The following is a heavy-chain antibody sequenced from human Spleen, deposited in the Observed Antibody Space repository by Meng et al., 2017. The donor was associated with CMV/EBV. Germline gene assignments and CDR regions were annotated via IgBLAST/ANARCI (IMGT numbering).Heavy chain of an antibody. D-gene: IGHD3-10*01. V-gene: IGHV3-53*01. J-gene: IGHJ6*02. CDR2: IYSGGST. CDR1: GFTVSDKY. CDR3: ARVLITMVRGGREVSGMDV. Sequence: GESLKISCAASGFTVSDKYMSWVRQAPGKGLEWVSIIYSGGSTYYADSVKGRFTVSRDNYKNMLYLQMNSLTAEDTAVFYCARVLITMVRGGREVSGMDVWGQGTTVTVSS.